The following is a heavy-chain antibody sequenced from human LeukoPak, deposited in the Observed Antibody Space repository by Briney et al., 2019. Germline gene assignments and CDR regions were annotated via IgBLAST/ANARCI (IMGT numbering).Heavy chain of an antibody. D-gene: IGHD4-17*01. J-gene: IGHJ4*02. CDR3: ARGTEGDYGNFDY. CDR2: IYYSGST. CDR1: GGSISSSSYY. Sequence: SETLSLTCTVSGGSISSSSYYWGWIRQPPGKGLEWIGSIYYSGSTYYNPSLKSRVTISVDTSKNQFSLKLSSVTAADTAVYYCARGTEGDYGNFDYWGQGTLVTVSS. V-gene: IGHV4-39*07.